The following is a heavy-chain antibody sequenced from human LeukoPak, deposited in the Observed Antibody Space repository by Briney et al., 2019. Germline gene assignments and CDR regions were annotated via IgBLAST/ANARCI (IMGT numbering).Heavy chain of an antibody. CDR2: ISANNSNT. D-gene: IGHD2-2*01. Sequence: ASVKVSCKASGYNFGIFGISWVRQAPGQGLEWMGWISANNSNTNYAQNLQGRVTMTTDTSTSTAYMELRSLRSDDTAVYYCARVGVVVPAAWFDPWGQGTLVTVSS. J-gene: IGHJ5*02. CDR3: ARVGVVVPAAWFDP. V-gene: IGHV1-18*01. CDR1: GYNFGIFG.